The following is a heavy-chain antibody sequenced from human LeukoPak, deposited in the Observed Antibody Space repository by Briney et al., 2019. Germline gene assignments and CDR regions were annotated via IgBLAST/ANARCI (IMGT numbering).Heavy chain of an antibody. CDR3: TRAIRHQLLSDY. Sequence: ASVKVSCKASGYTFSNFDINWVRQATGQGPEWMGWMNPESGNTGYAQKFQGRVTMTRDSSKSTAYMELNSLRFEHTAIYYCTRAIRHQLLSDYWGQGTLVTVSS. V-gene: IGHV1-8*01. D-gene: IGHD2-2*01. J-gene: IGHJ4*02. CDR1: GYTFSNFD. CDR2: MNPESGNT.